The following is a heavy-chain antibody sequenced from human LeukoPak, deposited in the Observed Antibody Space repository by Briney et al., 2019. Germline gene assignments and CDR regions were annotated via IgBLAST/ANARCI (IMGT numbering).Heavy chain of an antibody. CDR3: TKVGDNFDFDY. CDR2: ISYDGSNK. J-gene: IGHJ4*02. D-gene: IGHD1-20*01. Sequence: GGSLRLSCAASGFTFSSHSIHWVRQAPGKGLEWVAVISYDGSNKYYADSVKGRFTISRDNSKNTLSLQMNSLRDEDTAVYYCTKVGDNFDFDYWGQGTLVTVSS. CDR1: GFTFSSHS. V-gene: IGHV3-30*18.